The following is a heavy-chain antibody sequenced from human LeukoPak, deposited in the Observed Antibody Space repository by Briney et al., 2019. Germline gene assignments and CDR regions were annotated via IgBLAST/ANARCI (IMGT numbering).Heavy chain of an antibody. J-gene: IGHJ4*02. CDR1: GLSFSSYW. D-gene: IGHD2/OR15-2a*01. V-gene: IGHV3-74*03. CDR2: ISPDGSSA. Sequence: AGGSLRLSCAASGLSFSSYWMHWARQAPGKGLVWVARISPDGSSALSADSVRGRFTIPRDNADNTLYLQLNTLRAEDTAVYYCARVSFCPRCHFDYWGQGTLVTVSS. CDR3: ARVSFCPRCHFDY.